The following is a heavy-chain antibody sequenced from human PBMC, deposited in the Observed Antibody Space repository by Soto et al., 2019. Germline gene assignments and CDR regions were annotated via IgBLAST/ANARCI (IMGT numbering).Heavy chain of an antibody. Sequence: SETLSLTCTVSGGSISSYYWSWIRQPPGKGLEWIGYIYYSGSTNYNPSLKSRVTISVDTSKNQFSLKLSSVTAADPAVYYCARDSFSHLPYYYYGMDVWGQGTTVTVSS. CDR1: GGSISSYY. CDR3: ARDSFSHLPYYYYGMDV. V-gene: IGHV4-59*01. J-gene: IGHJ6*02. D-gene: IGHD3-16*01. CDR2: IYYSGST.